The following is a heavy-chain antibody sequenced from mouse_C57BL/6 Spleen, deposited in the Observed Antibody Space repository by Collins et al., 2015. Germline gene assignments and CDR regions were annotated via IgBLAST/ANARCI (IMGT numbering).Heavy chain of an antibody. Sequence: EVQLVESGGGLVQPKGSLKLSCAASGFTFNTYAMHWVCQAPGKGLEWVARIRSKSNNYATYYADSVKDRFTISRDDSQSMLYLQMNNLKTEDTAMYYCVRGATGTLDYWGQGTSVTVSS. D-gene: IGHD4-1*01. V-gene: IGHV10-3*03. CDR2: IRSKSNNYAT. CDR3: VRGATGTLDY. J-gene: IGHJ4*01. CDR1: GFTFNTYA.